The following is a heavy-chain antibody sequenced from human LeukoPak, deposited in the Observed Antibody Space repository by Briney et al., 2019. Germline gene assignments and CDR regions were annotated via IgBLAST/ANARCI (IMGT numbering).Heavy chain of an antibody. V-gene: IGHV1-3*01. CDR2: INAGNGNT. Sequence: ASVKVSCKASGYTFTSYATHWVRQAPGQRLEWMGWINAGNGNTKYPQKFQGRVTITRDTSASTAYMELSSLRSEDTAVYYCAMNYDFWGGYYYFDYWGQGTLVTVSS. CDR1: GYTFTSYA. J-gene: IGHJ4*02. CDR3: AMNYDFWGGYYYFDY. D-gene: IGHD3-3*01.